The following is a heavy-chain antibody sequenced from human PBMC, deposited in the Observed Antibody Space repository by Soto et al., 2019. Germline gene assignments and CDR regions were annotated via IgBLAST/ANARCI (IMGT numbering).Heavy chain of an antibody. V-gene: IGHV4-59*01. CDR1: GGSISSYY. J-gene: IGHJ6*02. D-gene: IGHD1-20*01. CDR2: IYYSGIT. CDR3: ARYKSNYYYGMDV. Sequence: QVQLQESGPGLVKPSETLSLTCTVSGGSISSYYWSWIRQPPGKGLEWIGYIYYSGITNYNPSLHSRVTISVDTSKNQFSLKLSSVTAADTAVYYCARYKSNYYYGMDVWGQGTTVTVS.